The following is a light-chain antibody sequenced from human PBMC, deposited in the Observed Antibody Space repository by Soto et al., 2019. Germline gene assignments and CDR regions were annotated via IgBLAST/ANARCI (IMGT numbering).Light chain of an antibody. V-gene: IGLV1-51*01. CDR1: NSNIGKNS. CDR3: GTWDSSLSTVV. J-gene: IGLJ2*01. CDR2: DIN. Sequence: QSVLTQPPSVSEAPGQKVTISCSGSNSNIGKNSVSWYQQLPGTAPKLLIYDINNRPSGIPDRFSGSKSGTSATLGITGLQTGDEADYYCGTWDSSLSTVVFGGGTKLTVL.